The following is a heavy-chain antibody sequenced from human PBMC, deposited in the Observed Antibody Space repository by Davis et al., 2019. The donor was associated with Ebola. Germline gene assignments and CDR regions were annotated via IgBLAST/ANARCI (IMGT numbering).Heavy chain of an antibody. CDR2: MNPNSGNP. Sequence: AASVKVSCKASGYTFTSYDTNWVRQATSQGFEWMGWMNPNSGNPGYAQKFQGRVTMTRDTSTSTAYMELSSLRSEATAVYYCARASWATVGNRWFDPWGQGTLVTVSS. CDR1: GYTFTSYD. CDR3: ARASWATVGNRWFDP. J-gene: IGHJ5*02. D-gene: IGHD6-13*01. V-gene: IGHV1-8*02.